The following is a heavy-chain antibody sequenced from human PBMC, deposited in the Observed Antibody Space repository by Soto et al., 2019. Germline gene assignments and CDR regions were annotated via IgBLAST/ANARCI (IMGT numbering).Heavy chain of an antibody. V-gene: IGHV4-31*03. CDR2: IYYSGST. D-gene: IGHD2-2*01. CDR1: GGSISSGGYY. CDR3: ARGARGCSSTSCYAGFDY. Sequence: QVQLQESGPGLVKPSQTLSLTCTVSGGSISSGGYYWSWIRQHPGKGLEWIGYIYYSGSTYYNPSRNSRVTISVDTSKNQFSLKLSSVTAADTAVYYCARGARGCSSTSCYAGFDYWGQGTLVTVSS. J-gene: IGHJ4*02.